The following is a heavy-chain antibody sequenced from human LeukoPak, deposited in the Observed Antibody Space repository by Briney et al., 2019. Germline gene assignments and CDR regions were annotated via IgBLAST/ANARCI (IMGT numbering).Heavy chain of an antibody. CDR2: VNGDESST. V-gene: IGHV3-74*01. CDR3: ARDRSSSWYWFDP. D-gene: IGHD6-13*01. J-gene: IGHJ5*02. Sequence: QPGGSLRLSCVASGFTFSNYWMHWVRQAPGKGLVWVSRVNGDESSTDYADSVKGRFTISRDNAKNTLYLQMNSLRAEDTAVYYCARDRSSSWYWFDPWGQGTLVTVSS. CDR1: GFTFSNYW.